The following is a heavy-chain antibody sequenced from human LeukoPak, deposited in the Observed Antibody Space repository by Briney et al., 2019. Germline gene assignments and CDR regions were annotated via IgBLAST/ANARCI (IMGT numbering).Heavy chain of an antibody. J-gene: IGHJ6*02. Sequence: GGSLRLSCAASGFTFSSYAMSWVRQAPGKGLEWVSAISGSGGSTYYADSVKGRFTISRDNAKNSLYLQMNSLRAEDTAVYYCARDCSGGSCYSFVGYYYGMDVWGQGTTVTVSS. CDR2: ISGSGGST. V-gene: IGHV3-23*01. D-gene: IGHD2-15*01. CDR3: ARDCSGGSCYSFVGYYYGMDV. CDR1: GFTFSSYA.